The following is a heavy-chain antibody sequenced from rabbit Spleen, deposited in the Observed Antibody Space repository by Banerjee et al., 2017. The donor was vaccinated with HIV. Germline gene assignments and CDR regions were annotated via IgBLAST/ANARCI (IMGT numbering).Heavy chain of an antibody. CDR3: ARDANYGYDGYPL. J-gene: IGHJ4*01. Sequence: QLEESAGGLVQPGGSLKLSCKASGFTLSSYYMNWVRQAPGKGLEWIGYIDPVFGITYYASWVNGRFSISRENAQNTVFLQMTSLTVADTATYFCARDANYGYDGYPLWGPGTLVTVS. D-gene: IGHD6-1*01. CDR2: IDPVFGIT. V-gene: IGHV1S7*01. CDR1: GFTLSSYY.